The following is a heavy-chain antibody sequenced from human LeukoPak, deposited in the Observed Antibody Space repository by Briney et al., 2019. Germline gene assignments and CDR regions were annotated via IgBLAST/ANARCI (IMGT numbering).Heavy chain of an antibody. CDR3: ARDRYCSSTSCSTPSGAFDI. J-gene: IGHJ3*02. CDR1: GFTFSSYN. Sequence: GGSLRLSCAASGFTFSSYNMNWVRQAPGKGLEWVSSISYSSRARYYADSVKGRFTISRDNAKNSLYLQMNSLRAEDTAVYYCARDRYCSSTSCSTPSGAFDIWGQGTMVTVSS. D-gene: IGHD2-2*01. V-gene: IGHV3-48*04. CDR2: ISYSSRAR.